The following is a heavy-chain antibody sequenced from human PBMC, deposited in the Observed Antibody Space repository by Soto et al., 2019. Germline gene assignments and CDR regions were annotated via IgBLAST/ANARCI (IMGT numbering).Heavy chain of an antibody. D-gene: IGHD3-22*01. CDR1: GFTFSNAW. V-gene: IGHV3-15*01. J-gene: IGHJ4*02. CDR2: IKSKTDGGTT. CDR3: TTHYYYDSSGYPIDY. Sequence: GSLRLSCAASGFTFSNAWMSWVRQAPGKGLEWVGRIKSKTDGGTTDYAAPVKGRFTISRDDSKNTLYLQMNSLKTEDTAVYYCTTHYYYDSSGYPIDYWGQGTLVTVSS.